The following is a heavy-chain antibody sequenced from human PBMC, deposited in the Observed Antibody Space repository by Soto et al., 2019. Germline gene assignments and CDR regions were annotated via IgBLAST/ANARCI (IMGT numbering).Heavy chain of an antibody. D-gene: IGHD3-22*01. V-gene: IGHV3-30*18. CDR1: GFTFSSYG. Sequence: GGSLSLSCAASGFTFSSYGMHWVRQAPGKGLEWVAVISYDGSNKYYADSVKGRFTISRDNSKNTLYLQMNSLRAEDTAVYYCAKDLGYYDSSGIFDYWGQGTLVTVSS. CDR2: ISYDGSNK. J-gene: IGHJ4*02. CDR3: AKDLGYYDSSGIFDY.